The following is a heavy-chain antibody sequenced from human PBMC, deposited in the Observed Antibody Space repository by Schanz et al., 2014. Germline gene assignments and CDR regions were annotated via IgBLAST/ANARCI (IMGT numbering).Heavy chain of an antibody. CDR2: IYSNGIS. V-gene: IGHV4-4*07. Sequence: QVHLQESGPGLVKPSETLSVTCTVSGGSINNYFWTWIRQPAGKGLEWIGRIYSNGISHYNPSLARRVTTSVDTSKNKFSLTPTPVTPADTAIYYCVRVKGEHSGQDYIVSWGQGIQVTVSP. CDR1: GGSINNYF. D-gene: IGHD5-12*01. J-gene: IGHJ5*02. CDR3: VRVKGEHSGQDYIVS.